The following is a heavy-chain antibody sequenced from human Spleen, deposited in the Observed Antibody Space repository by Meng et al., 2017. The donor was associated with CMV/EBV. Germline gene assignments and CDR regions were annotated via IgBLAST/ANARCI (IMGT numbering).Heavy chain of an antibody. CDR2: ISAYNGNT. J-gene: IGHJ6*02. Sequence: ASVKVSCKASGYTFTSYNISWVRQAPGQGLEWMGWISAYNGNTNYAQKLQGRVTMTTDTSTSTAHMELRSLRSDDTAVYYCATLSRLLRFLEWLPQKKGGYYGMDVWGQGTTVTVSS. D-gene: IGHD3-3*01. V-gene: IGHV1-18*01. CDR1: GYTFTSYN. CDR3: ATLSRLLRFLEWLPQKKGGYYGMDV.